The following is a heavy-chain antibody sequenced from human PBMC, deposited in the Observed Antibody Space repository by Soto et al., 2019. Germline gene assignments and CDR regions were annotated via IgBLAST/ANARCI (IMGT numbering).Heavy chain of an antibody. Sequence: SETRSRTCTVSGGSISSSIYYWVWIRQPPGKGLDWIGSIYYSGSTYYNPSLKSRVTISVDTSKNQFSLKLSSVTAADTAVYYCARQRAEITIFGVVINSYGMDVWGQGTTVTVSS. CDR2: IYYSGST. D-gene: IGHD3-3*01. J-gene: IGHJ6*02. CDR1: GGSISSSIYY. CDR3: ARQRAEITIFGVVINSYGMDV. V-gene: IGHV4-39*01.